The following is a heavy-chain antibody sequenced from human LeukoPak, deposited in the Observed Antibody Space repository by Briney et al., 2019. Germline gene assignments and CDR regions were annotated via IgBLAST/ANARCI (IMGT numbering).Heavy chain of an antibody. J-gene: IGHJ6*02. CDR3: ARDKTPDIDNYYYYGMDV. D-gene: IGHD1-14*01. CDR1: GYTFTSYD. Sequence: ASVKVSCKASGYTFTSYDINWVRQATGQGLEWMGWMNPNSGNTGYVQKFQGRVTMTRNTSISTDYMELSSLRSEDTAVYYCARDKTPDIDNYYYYGMDVWGQGTTVTVSS. V-gene: IGHV1-8*01. CDR2: MNPNSGNT.